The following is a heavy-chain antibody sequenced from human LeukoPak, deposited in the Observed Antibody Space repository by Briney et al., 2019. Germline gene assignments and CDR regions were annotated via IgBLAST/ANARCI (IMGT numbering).Heavy chain of an antibody. D-gene: IGHD1-26*01. CDR3: ARDPYSGSYGNYYYFMDV. CDR2: IRYDGSNK. Sequence: GGSLRLSCAASGFTFSSYGMHWVRQAPGKGLEWVAFIRYDGSNKYYADSVKGRFTISRDNAKNSLYLQMNSLRAEDTAVYYCARDPYSGSYGNYYYFMDVWGKGTTVTISS. CDR1: GFTFSSYG. J-gene: IGHJ6*03. V-gene: IGHV3-30*02.